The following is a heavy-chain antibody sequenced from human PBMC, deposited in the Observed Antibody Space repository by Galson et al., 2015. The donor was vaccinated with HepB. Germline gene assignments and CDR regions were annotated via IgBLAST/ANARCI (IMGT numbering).Heavy chain of an antibody. Sequence: SVKVSCKASGYTFTSYYMHWVRQAPGQGLEWMGIINPSGGSTSYTQKFQGRVTMTRDTSTSTVYMELSSLRSEDTAVYYCARSTISYGDPFDYWGQGTLVTVSS. CDR3: ARSTISYGDPFDY. J-gene: IGHJ4*02. CDR1: GYTFTSYY. D-gene: IGHD4-17*01. V-gene: IGHV1-46*03. CDR2: INPSGGST.